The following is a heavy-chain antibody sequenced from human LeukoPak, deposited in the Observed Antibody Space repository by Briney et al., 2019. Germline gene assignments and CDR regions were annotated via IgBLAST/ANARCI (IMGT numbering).Heavy chain of an antibody. V-gene: IGHV4-30-4*01. CDR1: GGSINSNDYY. Sequence: SETLSLTCTVSGGSINSNDYYWSWIRQPPGKGLEWIGYIYYSGSTYYNPSLKSRVTISLDTSKNQLSLKLSSVTAADTAVYYCARGRETTVTTPLDYWGQGTLVTVSS. D-gene: IGHD4-17*01. CDR2: IYYSGST. CDR3: ARGRETTVTTPLDY. J-gene: IGHJ4*02.